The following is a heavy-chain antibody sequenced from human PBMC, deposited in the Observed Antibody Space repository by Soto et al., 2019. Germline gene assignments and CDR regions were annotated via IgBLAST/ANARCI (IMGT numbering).Heavy chain of an antibody. CDR2: TYFRGKWYD. D-gene: IGHD6-19*01. V-gene: IGHV6-1*01. CDR3: ARNSGWPPSGWFDP. J-gene: IGHJ5*02. CDR1: GDSVSSNSAA. Sequence: HVQLQQSGPGLVKPSQTLSLTCVISGDSVSSNSAAWNWIRQSPSRGLEWLGRTYFRGKWYDDXPVSVKSRITXXPXTXXNQFSLQLNSVTPEDTAVYDCARNSGWPPSGWFDPWGQGTLVTVSS.